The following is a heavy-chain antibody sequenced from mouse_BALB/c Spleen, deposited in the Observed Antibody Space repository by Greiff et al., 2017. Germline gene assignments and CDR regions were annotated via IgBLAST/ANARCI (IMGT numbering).Heavy chain of an antibody. CDR3: ATDYDNAMDY. CDR2: ISYDGSN. J-gene: IGHJ4*01. V-gene: IGHV3-6*02. Sequence: DVKLVESGPGLVKPSQSLSLTCSVTGYSITSGYYWNWIRQFPGNKLEWIGYISYDGSNNYNPSLKNRISITRDTSKNQFFLKLNSVTTEDTATYYCATDYDNAMDYWGQGTSVTVSS. D-gene: IGHD2-4*01. CDR1: GYSITSGYY.